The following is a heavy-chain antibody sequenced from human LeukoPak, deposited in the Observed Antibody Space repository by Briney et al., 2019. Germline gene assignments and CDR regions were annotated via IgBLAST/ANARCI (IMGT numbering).Heavy chain of an antibody. CDR2: ISGSGGST. Sequence: GSLRLSCAASEFSFNTYSMNWLRQAPGKGLEWVSAISGSGGSTYYADSVKGRFTISRDNSKNTLYLQMNSLRADDTAVYYCAKSLIIAVAGGFDPWGQGTLVTVSP. CDR3: AKSLIIAVAGGFDP. CDR1: EFSFNTYS. J-gene: IGHJ5*02. D-gene: IGHD6-19*01. V-gene: IGHV3-23*01.